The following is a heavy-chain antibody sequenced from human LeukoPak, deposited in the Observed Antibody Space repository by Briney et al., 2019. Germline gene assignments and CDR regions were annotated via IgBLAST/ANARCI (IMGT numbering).Heavy chain of an antibody. CDR2: IHSAGTTA. D-gene: IGHD5-18*01. CDR1: GFTFSSSW. CDR3: ARDAPGNTALDY. V-gene: IGHV3-74*01. Sequence: GGSLRLSCAASGFTFSSSWMHWVRQVPGKGLVRVSRIHSAGTTATYADSVKGRFTISRDNAKNTLYLQMNSLRAEDTAVYYCARDAPGNTALDYWGQGTLVTVSS. J-gene: IGHJ4*02.